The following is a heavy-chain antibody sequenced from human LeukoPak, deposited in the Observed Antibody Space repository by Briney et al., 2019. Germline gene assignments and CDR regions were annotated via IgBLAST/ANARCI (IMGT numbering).Heavy chain of an antibody. V-gene: IGHV3-23*01. CDR3: ANEGGTMLRGDLDY. D-gene: IGHD3-10*01. Sequence: GGSLRLSCAASGFTFSSYVGSWVRQAPGKGLEWVSAISNSGGSTYYAGSVKGRFTISRDNSKNTLYLQMNSLRAEDTAVYYCANEGGTMLRGDLDYWGQGTLVTVSS. CDR2: ISNSGGST. J-gene: IGHJ4*02. CDR1: GFTFSSYV.